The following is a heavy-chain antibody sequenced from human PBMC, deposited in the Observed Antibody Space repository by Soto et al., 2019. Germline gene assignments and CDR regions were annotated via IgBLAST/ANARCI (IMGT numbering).Heavy chain of an antibody. D-gene: IGHD3-22*01. V-gene: IGHV4-4*02. CDR1: GGSISSSDW. CDR2: IYHSAST. CDR3: AKTNSSGKGKGEY. J-gene: IGHJ4*02. Sequence: QVQLQESGPGLVKPAGTLSLTGAVSGGSISSSDWWSWVRQPPGKGLEWIGEIYHSASTNYNPSLKSRVTISVDKSKNQFSLKLSSVTAADTAVYYCAKTNSSGKGKGEYWGQGTLVTVSS.